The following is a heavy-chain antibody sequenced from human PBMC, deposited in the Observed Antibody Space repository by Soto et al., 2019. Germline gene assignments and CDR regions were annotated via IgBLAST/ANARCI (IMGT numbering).Heavy chain of an antibody. CDR1: GYSFTSYW. J-gene: IGHJ6*02. CDR3: ARQSPEHSPLYYYYGMDV. D-gene: IGHD5-18*01. V-gene: IGHV5-51*01. Sequence: PGESLKISCKGSGYSFTSYWIGWVRQMPGKGLEWMGIIYPGDSDTRYSPSFQGQVTISADKSISTAYLQWSSLKASDTAMYYCARQSPEHSPLYYYYGMDVWGQGTTVTVSS. CDR2: IYPGDSDT.